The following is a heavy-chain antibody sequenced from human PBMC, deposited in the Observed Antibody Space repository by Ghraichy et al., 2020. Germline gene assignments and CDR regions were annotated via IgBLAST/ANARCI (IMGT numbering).Heavy chain of an antibody. CDR1: GFSLSATGVG. CDR2: IFYNDEE. V-gene: IGHV2-5*01. CDR3: AHEGYGSAIWFDA. D-gene: IGHD2-8*02. J-gene: IGHJ5*02. Sequence: SGPTLVKPTQTLTLTYTFSGFSLSATGVGVGWIRQPPGKALEWLALIFYNDEERYNPSLNSRLNIAKDTSKNYVVLTMTNMDPVDTATYYCAHEGYGSAIWFDAWGQGILVTVSS.